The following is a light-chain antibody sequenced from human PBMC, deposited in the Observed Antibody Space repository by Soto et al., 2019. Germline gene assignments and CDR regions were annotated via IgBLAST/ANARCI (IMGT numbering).Light chain of an antibody. V-gene: IGKV3-20*01. CDR1: QSVSRNY. CDR3: QQYGSSPKT. CDR2: DAS. Sequence: EIVLTQSPGTLSLSPGERATLSCRASQSVSRNYLAWYQQKPGQAPRLLIYDASARATGTPDRFSGSGSGTDFILTISRLEPEDFAVYYCQQYGSSPKTCGGGTKVEIK. J-gene: IGKJ4*01.